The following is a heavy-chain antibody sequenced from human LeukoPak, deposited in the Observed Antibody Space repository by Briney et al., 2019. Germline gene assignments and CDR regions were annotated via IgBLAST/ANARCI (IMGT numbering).Heavy chain of an antibody. D-gene: IGHD2-21*02. J-gene: IGHJ4*02. CDR3: ARDTYCGGDCYRLFDY. CDR2: ISCDGSNK. Sequence: GRSLRLSCAASGFTFSSYAMHWVRQAPGKGLEWVAVISCDGSNKYYADSVKGRFTISRDNSKNTLYLQMNSLRAEDTAVYYCARDTYCGGDCYRLFDYWGQGTLVTVSS. CDR1: GFTFSSYA. V-gene: IGHV3-30-3*01.